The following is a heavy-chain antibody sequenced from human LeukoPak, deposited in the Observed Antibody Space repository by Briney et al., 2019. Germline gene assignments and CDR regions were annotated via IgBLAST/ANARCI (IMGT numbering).Heavy chain of an antibody. CDR1: GYTFTSYG. CDR3: AKSDHITILPVDQ. Sequence: ASVKVSCNASGYTFTSYGISWVRQAPGQGLEWMGWVSTYNGNTNYAQKLQGRVTMTTDTSTRTAYMELRSLRPDDTAVYYCAKSDHITILPVDQWGQGTLVTVSS. D-gene: IGHD3-9*01. CDR2: VSTYNGNT. V-gene: IGHV1-18*01. J-gene: IGHJ4*02.